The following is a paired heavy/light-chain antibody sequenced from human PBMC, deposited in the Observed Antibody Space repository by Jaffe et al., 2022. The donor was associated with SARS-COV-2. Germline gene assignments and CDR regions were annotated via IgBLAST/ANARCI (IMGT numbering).Light chain of an antibody. CDR2: EVT. V-gene: IGLV2-8*01. J-gene: IGLJ1*01. CDR3: SSYAGRNTFV. Sequence: HSALTQPPSASGSPGQSVTISCTGTSSDVGGYKYVSWYQQHPGKAPKLVMYEVTKRPSGVPDRFSASKSGNTASLTVSGLQADDEADYYCSSYAGRNTFVFGTGTKVTVL. CDR1: SSDVGGYKY.
Heavy chain of an antibody. V-gene: IGHV3-30*03. CDR1: GFTFRTYG. Sequence: QVQLVESGGGVVQPGKSLRLSCAASGFTFRTYGMHWVRQAPGKGLEWVALILFNGSKKYYADSVKGRFTISRDNSNNTLYLQMNSLRAEDTAVYYCARPLTWDDENDAFDIWGLGTMVTVSS. J-gene: IGHJ3*02. CDR2: ILFNGSKK. D-gene: IGHD1-1*01. CDR3: ARPLTWDDENDAFDI.